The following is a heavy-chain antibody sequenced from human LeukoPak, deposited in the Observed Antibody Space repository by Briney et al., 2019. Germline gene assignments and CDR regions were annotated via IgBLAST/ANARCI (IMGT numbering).Heavy chain of an antibody. J-gene: IGHJ4*02. V-gene: IGHV3-48*03. D-gene: IGHD6-13*01. Sequence: GGSLRLSCAASGFTFSSYEMNWVRQAPGKGLEWVSYISSSGSSIYYADSVKGRFTISRDNSKNTLYLQMNSLRAEDTAVYYCAKDRHQIAAAGPIKLFDYWGQGTLVTVSS. CDR1: GFTFSSYE. CDR2: ISSSGSSI. CDR3: AKDRHQIAAAGPIKLFDY.